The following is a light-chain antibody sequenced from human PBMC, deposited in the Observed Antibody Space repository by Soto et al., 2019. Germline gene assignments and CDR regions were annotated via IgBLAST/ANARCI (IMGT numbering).Light chain of an antibody. CDR3: QQYNNWPPYT. CDR2: HTS. CDR1: QSVSSN. Sequence: EIVMTQSPATLSVPPGERATVSCSASQSVSSNLAWYQHKPGQAPRLLIYHTSTRATGIPARFSGSGSGTEFTLTISSLQSEDFAIYYCQQYNNWPPYTFGQGTKVDIK. J-gene: IGKJ2*01. V-gene: IGKV3-15*01.